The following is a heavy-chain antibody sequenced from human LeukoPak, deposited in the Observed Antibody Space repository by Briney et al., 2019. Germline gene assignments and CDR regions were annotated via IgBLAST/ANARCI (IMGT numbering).Heavy chain of an antibody. Sequence: HPGGSLRLSCAAPGFTVSSNYMSWVRQAPGKGLEWVSVIYSGGSTYYADSVKGRFTISRDNSKNTLYLQMNSLRAEDTAVYYCAEARPRVTMVRGVWGIQNRYYYYMDVWGKGTTVTISS. CDR1: GFTVSSNY. CDR3: AEARPRVTMVRGVWGIQNRYYYYMDV. J-gene: IGHJ6*03. CDR2: IYSGGST. D-gene: IGHD3-10*01. V-gene: IGHV3-66*01.